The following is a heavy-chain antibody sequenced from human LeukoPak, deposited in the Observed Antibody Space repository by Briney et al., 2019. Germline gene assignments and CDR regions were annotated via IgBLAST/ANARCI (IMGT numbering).Heavy chain of an antibody. CDR2: ISYDGSNK. D-gene: IGHD2-2*01. CDR3: AGGYCSSTSCYANGPIDY. CDR1: GFTFSSYA. Sequence: GGSLRLSCAASGFTFSSYAMHWVRQAPGKGLEGVAGISYDGSNKCYADSVKGRFTISRDNSKNTLYLQMNSLRAEDTAVYYCAGGYCSSTSCYANGPIDYWGQGTLVTVSS. V-gene: IGHV3-30*04. J-gene: IGHJ4*02.